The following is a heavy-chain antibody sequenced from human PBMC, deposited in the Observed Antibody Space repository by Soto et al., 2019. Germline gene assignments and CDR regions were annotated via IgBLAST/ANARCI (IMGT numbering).Heavy chain of an antibody. CDR1: GFTFTSSA. D-gene: IGHD3-10*01. CDR3: AAERVTMVRGTLQPYYYYGMDV. V-gene: IGHV1-58*01. J-gene: IGHJ6*02. Sequence: SVKVSCKASGFTFTSSAVQWVRQARGQRLEWIGWIVVGSGNTNYAQKFQERVTITRDMSTSTAYMELSSLRSEDTAVYYCAAERVTMVRGTLQPYYYYGMDVWGQGTTVTVSS. CDR2: IVVGSGNT.